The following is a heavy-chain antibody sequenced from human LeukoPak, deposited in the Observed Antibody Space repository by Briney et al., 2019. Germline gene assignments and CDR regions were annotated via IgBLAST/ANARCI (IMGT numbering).Heavy chain of an antibody. J-gene: IGHJ4*02. Sequence: GGSLRLSCAASGFTFSNYAMGWVRQAPGKGLEWVSIINDGGTKTYYADAVKGRFTISRDNSKNTLYLQMNSLRAEDTALYYCAKRDGYNGVVDYRGQGTLVTVSS. V-gene: IGHV3-23*01. CDR2: INDGGTKT. CDR1: GFTFSNYA. D-gene: IGHD5-24*01. CDR3: AKRDGYNGVVDY.